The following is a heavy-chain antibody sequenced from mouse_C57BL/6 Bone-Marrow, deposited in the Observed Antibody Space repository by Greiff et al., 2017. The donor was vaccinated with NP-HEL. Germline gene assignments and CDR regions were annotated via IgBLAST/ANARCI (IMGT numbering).Heavy chain of an antibody. J-gene: IGHJ2*01. CDR1: GFTFSDYY. CDR2: ISNGGGST. D-gene: IGHD2-1*01. V-gene: IGHV5-12*01. Sequence: EVKLMESGGGLVQPGGSLKLSCAASGFTFSDYYMYWVRQTPEKRLEWVAYISNGGGSTYYPDTVKGRFTISRDNAKNTLYLQMSRLKSEDTAMYYCARQRGGNSYFDYWGQGTTLTVSS. CDR3: ARQRGGNSYFDY.